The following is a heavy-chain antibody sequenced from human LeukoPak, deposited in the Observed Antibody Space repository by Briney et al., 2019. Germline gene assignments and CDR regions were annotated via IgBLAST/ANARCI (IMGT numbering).Heavy chain of an antibody. J-gene: IGHJ3*02. V-gene: IGHV4-30-4*07. D-gene: IGHD3-22*01. CDR1: GGSISSGGYS. CDR3: ARANYYYYDSGAYSVSGSDALDI. CDR2: LYYNGST. Sequence: SETLSLTCAVSGGSISSGGYSWSWVRQPPGKGLEWIGYLYYNGSTYYIPSLKSRVTISVDTSKNQFSLKLSSVTAADTAVYYCARANYYYYDSGAYSVSGSDALDIWGQGTMVTVSS.